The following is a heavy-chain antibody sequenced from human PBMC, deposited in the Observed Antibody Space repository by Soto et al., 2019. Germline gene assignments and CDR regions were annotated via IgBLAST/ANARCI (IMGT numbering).Heavy chain of an antibody. D-gene: IGHD1-20*01. CDR1: GFSLTSPGMC. CDR2: IERDDDDK. CDR3: ARSIRGPRRFNGMDV. Sequence: SGPTLVNPTETLTLTCTFSGFSLTSPGMCVSWIRQSPGKALEWLALIERDDDDKYYSTSLKTRLTISKDTRTKQVVLTRANMEPADTATYYCARSIRGPRRFNGMDVWGQGTTVTVS. V-gene: IGHV2-70*13. J-gene: IGHJ6*02.